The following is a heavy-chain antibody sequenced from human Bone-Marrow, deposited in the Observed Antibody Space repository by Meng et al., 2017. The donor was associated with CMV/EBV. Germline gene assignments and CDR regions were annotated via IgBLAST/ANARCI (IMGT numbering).Heavy chain of an antibody. CDR3: AKVRYSGYEEFDY. D-gene: IGHD5-12*01. V-gene: IGHV3-23*01. J-gene: IGHJ4*02. Sequence: CAASGVTFSSSARSWVRQAPGKGREWVSAISGSGGRTYYADSVKGRFTISRENSKNTLYLQMNSLRAEDTAVYYCAKVRYSGYEEFDYWGQGTLVTVSS. CDR2: ISGSGGRT. CDR1: GVTFSSSA.